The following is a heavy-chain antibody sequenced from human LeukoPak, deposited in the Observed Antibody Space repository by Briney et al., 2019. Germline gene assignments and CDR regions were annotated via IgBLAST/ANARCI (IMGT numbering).Heavy chain of an antibody. V-gene: IGHV1-69*13. Sequence: ASVKVSCKASGGTFSSYAISWVRQAPGQGLEWMGGIIPIFGTANYVQKFQGRVTITADESTSTAYMELSSLRSEDTAVYYCARAAGCRDGYNCAFDIWGQGTMVTVSS. CDR3: ARAAGCRDGYNCAFDI. D-gene: IGHD5-24*01. CDR1: GGTFSSYA. J-gene: IGHJ3*02. CDR2: IIPIFGTA.